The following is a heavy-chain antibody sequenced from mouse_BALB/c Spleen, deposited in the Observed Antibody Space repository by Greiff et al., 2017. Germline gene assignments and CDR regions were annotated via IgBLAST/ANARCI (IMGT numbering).Heavy chain of an antibody. CDR2: IDPANGNT. D-gene: IGHD1-1*01. Sequence: EVKLMESGAELVKPGASVKLSCTASGFNIKDTYMHWVKQRPEQGLEWIGRIDPANGNTKYDPKFQGKATITADTSSNTAYLQLRSRTSEDTAVDYCSGRHYSYRYFDGWGAGTTVTVSS. J-gene: IGHJ1*01. CDR3: SGRHYSYRYFDG. V-gene: IGHV14-3*02. CDR1: GFNIKDTY.